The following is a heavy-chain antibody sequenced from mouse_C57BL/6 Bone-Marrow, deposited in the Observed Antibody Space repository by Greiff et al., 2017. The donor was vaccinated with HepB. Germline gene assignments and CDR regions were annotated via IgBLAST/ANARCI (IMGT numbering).Heavy chain of an antibody. CDR3: AREDGSSYAYAMDY. V-gene: IGHV1-7*01. D-gene: IGHD1-1*01. CDR2: INPSSGYT. J-gene: IGHJ4*01. Sequence: QVQLKESGAELAKPGASVKLSCKASGYTFPSYWMHWVKQRPGQGLEWIGYINPSSGYTKDNQKFKDKATLTADKSSSTAYMQLSSLTYEDSAVYYCAREDGSSYAYAMDYWGQGTSVTVSA. CDR1: GYTFPSYW.